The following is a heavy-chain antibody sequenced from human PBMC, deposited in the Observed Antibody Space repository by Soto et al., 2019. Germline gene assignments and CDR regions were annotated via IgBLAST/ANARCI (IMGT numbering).Heavy chain of an antibody. J-gene: IGHJ3*02. CDR3: ARGVRGSFPVRFLDWNPPRQHDAFGI. V-gene: IGHV1-46*01. Sequence: SVKVSCKASGYPFTSYWIHWVRQAPGRGLEWMGIINPSGGSTSYAQKFQGRVTMTRATSTSPVYMELSSLSSEDTAVHYCARGVRGSFPVRFLDWNPPRQHDAFGIRGQGTMVTV. CDR2: INPSGGST. CDR1: GYPFTSYW. D-gene: IGHD3-3*01.